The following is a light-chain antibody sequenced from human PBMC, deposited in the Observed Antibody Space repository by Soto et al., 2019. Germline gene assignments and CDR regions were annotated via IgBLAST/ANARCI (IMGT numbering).Light chain of an antibody. CDR1: QGISSY. CDR2: AAS. V-gene: IGKV1-9*01. CDR3: QQLNSYPRT. J-gene: IGKJ3*01. Sequence: IQLTQSPSSLSASVGDRVTITCRASQGISSYLAWYQQKPGKAPKLLIYAASTLQSGVPSRFSGSGFGTDFTLTISSLQPEDFATYYCQQLNSYPRTFGPGTKVDIK.